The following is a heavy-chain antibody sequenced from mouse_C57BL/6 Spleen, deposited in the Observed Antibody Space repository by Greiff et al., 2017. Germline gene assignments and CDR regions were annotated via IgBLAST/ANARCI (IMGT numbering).Heavy chain of an antibody. CDR2: ISYDGSN. CDR3: ARDSSPWYFDV. Sequence: VQLQQSGPGLVKPSQSLSLTCSVTGYSITSGYYWNWIRQFPGNKLEWMGYISYDGSNNYNPSLKNRISITRDTSKNQFFLKLNSVTTEDTATYYCARDSSPWYFDVWGTGTTVTVSS. V-gene: IGHV3-6*01. J-gene: IGHJ1*03. CDR1: GYSITSGYY. D-gene: IGHD1-1*01.